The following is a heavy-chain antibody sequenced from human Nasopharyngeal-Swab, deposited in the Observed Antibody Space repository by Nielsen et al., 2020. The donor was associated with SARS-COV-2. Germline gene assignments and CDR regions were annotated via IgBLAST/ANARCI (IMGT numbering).Heavy chain of an antibody. CDR1: GFTFSYYS. D-gene: IGHD3-3*01. Sequence: GGSLRLSCAASGFTFSYYSMSWVRQAPGKGLEWVSSISGSGSYIYYADSVKGRFTISRDNAKNSLYLQMNSLRVEDTAVYYCARLKYDFWNGPPEDYWGQGTLVTVSS. CDR3: ARLKYDFWNGPPEDY. V-gene: IGHV3-21*01. J-gene: IGHJ4*02. CDR2: ISGSGSYI.